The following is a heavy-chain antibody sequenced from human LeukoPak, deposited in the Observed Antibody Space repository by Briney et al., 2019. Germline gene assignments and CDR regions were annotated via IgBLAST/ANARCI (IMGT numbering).Heavy chain of an antibody. J-gene: IGHJ6*02. CDR2: IIPILGIA. Sequence: ASVKVSCKASGGTFSSYAISWVRQAPGQGLEWMGRIIPILGIANYAQKFQGRVTITADKSTSTAYMELSSLRSEDTAVYYCARDTCSSTSCYAELDYYYYCGMDVWGQGTTVTVSS. CDR3: ARDTCSSTSCYAELDYYYYCGMDV. CDR1: GGTFSSYA. V-gene: IGHV1-69*04. D-gene: IGHD2-2*01.